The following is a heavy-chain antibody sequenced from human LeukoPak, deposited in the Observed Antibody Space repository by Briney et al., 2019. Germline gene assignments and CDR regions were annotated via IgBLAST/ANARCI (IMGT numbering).Heavy chain of an antibody. Sequence: KPSETLSLTCAVYGGTFSGYYWSWIRQPPGKGLEWIGDIDHSGSTNYNPSLKSRVTTSVDTSKNQFSLKLSSVTAADTAVYYCARQIRAYFDYWGQGTLVTVSS. CDR1: GGTFSGYY. J-gene: IGHJ4*02. CDR3: ARQIRAYFDY. CDR2: IDHSGST. V-gene: IGHV4-34*01. D-gene: IGHD4-17*01.